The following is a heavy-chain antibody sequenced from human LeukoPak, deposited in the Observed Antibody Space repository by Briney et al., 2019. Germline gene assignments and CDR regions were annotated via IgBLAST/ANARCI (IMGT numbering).Heavy chain of an antibody. CDR1: GFTVNSDY. J-gene: IGHJ4*02. D-gene: IGHD3-16*01. Sequence: GGSLRLSCTASGFTVNSDYMSRVRQAPGKGLEWVSVVYSGGNTYYADSVKGRFVISRDNSKNTLYLQMNSLRAEDTAVYYCAREPPGGGFDYWGQGTLVTVSS. CDR2: VYSGGNT. V-gene: IGHV3-66*01. CDR3: AREPPGGGFDY.